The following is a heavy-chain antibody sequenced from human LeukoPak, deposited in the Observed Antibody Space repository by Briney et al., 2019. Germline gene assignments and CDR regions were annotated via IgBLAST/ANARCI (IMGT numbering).Heavy chain of an antibody. CDR1: GLTFSNYW. V-gene: IGHV3-74*01. CDR3: IRDFRSADL. CDR2: IYVDGRTT. J-gene: IGHJ5*02. Sequence: GGSLRLSCVASGLTFSNYWMHWVRQPPGKGLVWVSRIYVDGRTTNYADSVKGRFTISRDNAKNTVYLEMNSLSVEDTATYYCIRDFRSADLWGQGTLVTVTS.